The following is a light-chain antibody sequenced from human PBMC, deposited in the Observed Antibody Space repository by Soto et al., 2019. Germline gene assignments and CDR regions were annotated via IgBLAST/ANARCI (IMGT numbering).Light chain of an antibody. CDR3: QVYNTYSEA. CDR2: KAS. V-gene: IGKV1-5*03. CDR1: QSISNW. Sequence: DIQMTQSPSTLSASVGDRVTITCRASQSISNWLAWFQQKPGKAPKLLIYKASTLKTGVPSRFSGSGSGTEFTLTISSLQPDDFATYYCQVYNTYSEAFGKGTKVEFE. J-gene: IGKJ1*01.